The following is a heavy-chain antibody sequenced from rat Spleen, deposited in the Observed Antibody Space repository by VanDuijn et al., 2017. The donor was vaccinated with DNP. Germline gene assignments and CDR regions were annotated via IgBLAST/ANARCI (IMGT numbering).Heavy chain of an antibody. D-gene: IGHD1-6*01. Sequence: QVQLKESGPGLMQPSQTLSLTCTVSGFSLTSYNVHWVRQPPGKGLEWMGKIWGNGNTNYNSALKSRLSISRDTSKSQVFLKLNSLQTADIATYYCVKEYYGYYFDYWGQGAMVTVSS. V-gene: IGHV2-30*01. CDR3: VKEYYGYYFDY. CDR2: IWGNGNT. J-gene: IGHJ2*01. CDR1: GFSLTSYN.